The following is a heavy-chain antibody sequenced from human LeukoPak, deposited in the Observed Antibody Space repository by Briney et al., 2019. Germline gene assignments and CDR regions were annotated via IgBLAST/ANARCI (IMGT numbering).Heavy chain of an antibody. Sequence: GRSLRLSCAASGFTFSSYWMSWVRQAPGKGLEWVANIKQDGSEKYYVDSVKGRFTISRDNAKNSLYLQMNSLRAEDTAVYYCARDLPEGAFDIWGQGTMVTVSS. J-gene: IGHJ3*02. CDR2: IKQDGSEK. CDR1: GFTFSSYW. CDR3: ARDLPEGAFDI. V-gene: IGHV3-7*01.